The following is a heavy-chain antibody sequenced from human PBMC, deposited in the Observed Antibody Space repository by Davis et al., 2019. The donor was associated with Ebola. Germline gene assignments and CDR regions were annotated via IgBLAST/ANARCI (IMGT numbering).Heavy chain of an antibody. CDR1: GFPFSSYG. CDR2: IRPDGSDK. CDR3: ARDRNWGCEY. D-gene: IGHD7-27*01. J-gene: IGHJ4*02. Sequence: GESLKISCAASGFPFSSYGFHWVRQAPGKGLEWVPFIRPDGSDKYYADSVKGRFTASRDNSRNTLFLQMNGLTPEDTAVYYCARDRNWGCEYWGQGTLVTVSS. V-gene: IGHV3-30*02.